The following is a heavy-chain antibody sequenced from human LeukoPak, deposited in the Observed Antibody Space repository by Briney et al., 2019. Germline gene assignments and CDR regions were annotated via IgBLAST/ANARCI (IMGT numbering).Heavy chain of an antibody. Sequence: PSETLSLTCAVYGGSFSGYYWSWIRQPPGRGLEWIGEVNHSGSTNYNPSLKSRVTISVDTSKNQFSLKLSSVTAADTAVYYCARGPLYSSSYIYSYYGMDVWGQGTTVTVSS. D-gene: IGHD6-13*01. CDR1: GGSFSGYY. CDR2: VNHSGST. J-gene: IGHJ6*02. CDR3: ARGPLYSSSYIYSYYGMDV. V-gene: IGHV4-34*01.